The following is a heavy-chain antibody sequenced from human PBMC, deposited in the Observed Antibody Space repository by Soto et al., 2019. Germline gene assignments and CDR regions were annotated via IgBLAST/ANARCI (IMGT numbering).Heavy chain of an antibody. J-gene: IGHJ5*02. D-gene: IGHD6-19*01. V-gene: IGHV5-51*01. CDR3: AKTQKYSSDALPLFDP. Sequence: GESLKISCKGSGYSFTSYWIGWVRQMPGKGLEWMGIIYPGDSDTRYSPSFQGQVTISADKSINTAYLQWSSLKASDRDTCYCAKTQKYSSDALPLFDPWGQGTLVTVSS. CDR2: IYPGDSDT. CDR1: GYSFTSYW.